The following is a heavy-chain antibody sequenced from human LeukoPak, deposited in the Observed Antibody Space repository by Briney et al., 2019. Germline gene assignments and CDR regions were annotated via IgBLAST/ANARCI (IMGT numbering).Heavy chain of an antibody. V-gene: IGHV4-59*01. CDR1: GGSISIYY. D-gene: IGHD1-26*01. Sequence: PSETLSLTCTVSGGSISIYYGSWIRQPPGEGLEWSGYIYYSESINYNPSLKSRVTISVDTSKNQFSVKLSSVTAADTAVYYWGRSGGSFRWYFDLWGRGTLLSVSS. CDR2: IYYSESI. CDR3: GRSGGSFRWYFDL. J-gene: IGHJ2*01.